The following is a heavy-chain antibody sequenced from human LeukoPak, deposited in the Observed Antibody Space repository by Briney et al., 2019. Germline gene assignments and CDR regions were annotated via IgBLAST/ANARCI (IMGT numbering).Heavy chain of an antibody. Sequence: GASVKVSCKASGYTFTSYGISWVRQAPGQGLEWMGWISAYNGNTNYAQKLQGRVTMTTDTSTSTAYMELRSLRSDDPAVYYCARDRWERITIFGVKSYYFDYWGQGTLVTVSS. D-gene: IGHD3-3*01. CDR1: GYTFTSYG. V-gene: IGHV1-18*01. CDR3: ARDRWERITIFGVKSYYFDY. CDR2: ISAYNGNT. J-gene: IGHJ4*02.